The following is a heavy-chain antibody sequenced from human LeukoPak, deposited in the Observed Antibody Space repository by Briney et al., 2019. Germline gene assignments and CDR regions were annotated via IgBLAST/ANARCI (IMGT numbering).Heavy chain of an antibody. CDR1: GFTVSSNY. CDR2: IYSGGST. D-gene: IGHD3-10*01. CDR3: AREYGSGSYYDVGRRNYFDY. Sequence: GGSLRLSCAASGFTVSSNYMSWVRQAPGKGLEWVSVIYSGGSTYYADSVKGRFTISRDNAKNSLYLQMNSLRAEDTAVYYCAREYGSGSYYDVGRRNYFDYWGQGTLVTVSS. V-gene: IGHV3-66*01. J-gene: IGHJ4*02.